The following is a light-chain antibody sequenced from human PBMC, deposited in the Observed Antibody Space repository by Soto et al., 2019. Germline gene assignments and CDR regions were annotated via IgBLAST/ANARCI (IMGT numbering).Light chain of an antibody. CDR1: QGISSY. Sequence: AIRMTQSPSSFSASTGDRVTITCRASQGISSYLAWYQQKPGKAPKLLIYAASTLQSGVPSRFSGSGSGTDFTLNISGLQSEDFATYYCQQYYSYPRLTFGGGTKVEIK. V-gene: IGKV1-8*01. CDR2: AAS. J-gene: IGKJ4*01. CDR3: QQYYSYPRLT.